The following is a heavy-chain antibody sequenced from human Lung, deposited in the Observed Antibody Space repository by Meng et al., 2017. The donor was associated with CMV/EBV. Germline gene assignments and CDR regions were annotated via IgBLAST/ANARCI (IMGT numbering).Heavy chain of an antibody. D-gene: IGHD1-7*01. Sequence: SLKISCAASGFTFSNFGMHWVRQAPGRGLEWVALLWYDGSNTNYADSVKGRFTISRDNSKNTVYLQMNSLRVEDTAVYYCAKDMRDFGELLEYWGQGTXVTVSS. CDR1: GFTFSNFG. V-gene: IGHV3-33*06. J-gene: IGHJ4*02. CDR2: LWYDGSNT. CDR3: AKDMRDFGELLEY.